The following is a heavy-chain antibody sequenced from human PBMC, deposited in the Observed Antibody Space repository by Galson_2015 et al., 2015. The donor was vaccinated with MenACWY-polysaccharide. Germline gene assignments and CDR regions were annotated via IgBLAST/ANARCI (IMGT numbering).Heavy chain of an antibody. D-gene: IGHD3-22*01. J-gene: IGHJ5*02. V-gene: IGHV1-8*01. CDR3: ARGGKYYYDSSGYLNWFDP. CDR1: GYTFTSYD. Sequence: SVMVSCKASGYTFTSYDINWVGQTAGHGLEWMGWMKPKSGNTGYGQKFQGRVTLSTNTPMRIVDMDLSSLRSEDTAVYYCARGGKYYYDSSGYLNWFDPWGQGTLVTVSS. CDR2: MKPKSGNT.